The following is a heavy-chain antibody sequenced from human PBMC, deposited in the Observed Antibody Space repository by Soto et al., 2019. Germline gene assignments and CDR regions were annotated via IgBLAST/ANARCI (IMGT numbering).Heavy chain of an antibody. D-gene: IGHD5-12*01. CDR3: ARVSVDVPE. J-gene: IGHJ4*02. CDR1: GPTFIAYY. V-gene: IGHV1-2*02. CDR2: IDPKSGGT. Sequence: QLQLVQSGAEVTKPGASVKVSCKISGPTFIAYYIHWVRQAPGQGLEWMGWIDPKSGGTTSEQKFLGRVTVTRDTSINTAYMELNRLTSDDTAVYYCARVSVDVPEWGQGTLISVSS.